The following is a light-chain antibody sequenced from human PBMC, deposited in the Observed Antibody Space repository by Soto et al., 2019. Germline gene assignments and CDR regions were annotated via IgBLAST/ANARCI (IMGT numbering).Light chain of an antibody. CDR1: SSTIGSHT. V-gene: IGLV1-44*01. CDR3: AAWDDRLYV. CDR2: SNT. Sequence: QSVLTQPPSASGAPGQTVTISCSGSSSTIGSHTVNWYQHLPGTAPKLLIYSNTQRPLGVPVRFSGSKSGTSASLAISGLQSEDEAEYYCAAWDDRLYVFGTGTKVTVL. J-gene: IGLJ1*01.